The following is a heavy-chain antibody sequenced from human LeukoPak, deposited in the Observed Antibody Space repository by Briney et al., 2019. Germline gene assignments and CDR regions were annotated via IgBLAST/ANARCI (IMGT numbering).Heavy chain of an antibody. CDR2: FNGYNGNA. J-gene: IGHJ4*02. D-gene: IGHD2-2*01. V-gene: IGHV1-18*04. CDR1: GHSFSSYG. Sequence: ASVKVSFKTSGHSFSSYGLNWVRQAPGQGLEWIGWFNGYNGNAMSTQKFQGRIIMTADTSANTGYMELRSLTSDDTAVYFCARPYCSGNKCYRLDYWGQGTLVTASS. CDR3: ARPYCSGNKCYRLDY.